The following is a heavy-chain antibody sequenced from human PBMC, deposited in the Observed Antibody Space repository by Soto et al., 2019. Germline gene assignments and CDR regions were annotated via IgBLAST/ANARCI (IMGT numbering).Heavy chain of an antibody. J-gene: IGHJ4*02. CDR3: ARVSQVYSSSSGVDY. CDR1: GYTFTSYG. V-gene: IGHV1-18*01. CDR2: ISAYNGNT. Sequence: ASVKVSCKASGYTFTSYGISWVRQAPGQGLEWMGWISAYNGNTNYAQKLQGRVTMTTDTSTSTAYMELRSLRSDDTAVYYCARVSQVYSSSSGVDYWGQGTLVTVSS. D-gene: IGHD6-6*01.